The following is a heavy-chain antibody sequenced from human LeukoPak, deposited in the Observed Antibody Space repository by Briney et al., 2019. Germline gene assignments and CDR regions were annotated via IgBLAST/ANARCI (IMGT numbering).Heavy chain of an antibody. CDR3: ARDPSYYGMDV. CDR1: RFTVSSNY. V-gene: IGHV3-53*01. Sequence: GGSLRLSCAASRFTVSSNYMSWVRQAPGKGLEWVSVIYSGGSTYYADSVKGRFTISRDNSKNTLYLQMNSLRAEDTAVYYCARDPSYYGMDVWGQGTTVTVSS. J-gene: IGHJ6*02. CDR2: IYSGGST.